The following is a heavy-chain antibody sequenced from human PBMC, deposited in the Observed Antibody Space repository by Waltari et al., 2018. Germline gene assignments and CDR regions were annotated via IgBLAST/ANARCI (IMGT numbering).Heavy chain of an antibody. CDR1: GGSISSHY. CDR3: ARHAGASFDT. Sequence: QVHLQESGPRLVKPSETLSLTCTGPGGSISSHYWSWIRQAPGKELEWIGYVHFTGNTTYNPSLNGRVAMSLDTSKTQFSLNLISVTSADTAVYYCARHAGASFDTWGQGTLVTVSS. D-gene: IGHD7-27*01. J-gene: IGHJ4*02. V-gene: IGHV4-59*03. CDR2: VHFTGNT.